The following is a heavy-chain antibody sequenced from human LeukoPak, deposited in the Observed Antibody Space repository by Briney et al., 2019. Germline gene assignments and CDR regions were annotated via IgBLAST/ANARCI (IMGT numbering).Heavy chain of an antibody. Sequence: ASVKVSCKASGYTFTNYGISWVRQAPGQGPEWMGWISAYNGHTNYAQSVQGRVIMTTDTSTSTAYLEVRSLRFDDTAVYYCARDGGIAAAGNDYWGQGTLVTVSS. CDR2: ISAYNGHT. J-gene: IGHJ4*02. D-gene: IGHD6-13*01. V-gene: IGHV1-18*01. CDR3: ARDGGIAAAGNDY. CDR1: GYTFTNYG.